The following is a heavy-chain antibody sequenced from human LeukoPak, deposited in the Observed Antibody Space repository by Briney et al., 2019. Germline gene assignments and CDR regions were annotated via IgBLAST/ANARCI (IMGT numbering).Heavy chain of an antibody. Sequence: SETLSLTCAVYGGSFSGYYWSWIRQPPGKGLEWIGEINHSGSTNYNPSLKSRVTISVDTSKNQFSLKLSSETAADTAVYYCASIAAAGTVIKDVWGKGTTVTVSS. V-gene: IGHV4-34*01. CDR3: ASIAAAGTVIKDV. J-gene: IGHJ6*04. CDR1: GGSFSGYY. CDR2: INHSGST. D-gene: IGHD6-13*01.